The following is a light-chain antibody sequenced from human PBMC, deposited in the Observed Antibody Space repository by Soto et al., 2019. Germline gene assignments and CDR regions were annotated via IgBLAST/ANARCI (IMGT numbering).Light chain of an antibody. Sequence: QSVLTQPASVSGSPGQSITISCTGTSRDVGSYNLFSWYQQHPGKAPKLMIYEGSKRPSGVSNRFSGSKSGNTASLTISGLQAEDEADYYCCSYAGSSTLVVFGGGTKLTVL. J-gene: IGLJ2*01. V-gene: IGLV2-23*01. CDR1: SRDVGSYNL. CDR2: EGS. CDR3: CSYAGSSTLVV.